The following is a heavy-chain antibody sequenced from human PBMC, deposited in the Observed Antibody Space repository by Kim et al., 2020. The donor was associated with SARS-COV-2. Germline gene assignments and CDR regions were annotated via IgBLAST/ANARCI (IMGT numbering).Heavy chain of an antibody. D-gene: IGHD3-22*01. J-gene: IGHJ3*02. CDR2: IYDSGST. CDR3: ARVKGITMIVVVIADAFDI. Sequence: SETLSLTCTVSGGSISRGDYYWSWIRQPPGKGLEWIGYIYDSGSTYYNPALKSRVTISVDTSKNQFSLKLSSVTAADTASYYCARVKGITMIVVVIADAFDIWGQGTMVTVSS. CDR1: GGSISRGDYY. V-gene: IGHV4-30-4*01.